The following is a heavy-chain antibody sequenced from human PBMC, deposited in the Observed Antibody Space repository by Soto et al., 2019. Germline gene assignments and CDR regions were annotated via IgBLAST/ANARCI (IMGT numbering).Heavy chain of an antibody. CDR3: ARGRRCSGGSCYPSDNAFDI. J-gene: IGHJ3*02. D-gene: IGHD2-15*01. CDR2: INPNSGGT. CDR1: GYTFTGYY. Sequence: GASVKVSCKASGYTFTGYYMHWVRQAPGQGLEWMGWINPNSGGTNYAQKFQGWVTMTRDTSISTAYMELSSLRSDDTAVYYCARGRRCSGGSCYPSDNAFDIWGQGTMVTVSS. V-gene: IGHV1-2*04.